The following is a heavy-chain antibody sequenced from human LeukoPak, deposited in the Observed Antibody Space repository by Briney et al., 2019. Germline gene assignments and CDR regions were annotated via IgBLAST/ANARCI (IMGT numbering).Heavy chain of an antibody. CDR1: GYTFTGYY. Sequence: ASVKVSCKASGYTFTGYYFHWVRQAPGQGLEWMGWINPDGGGTEFEQKFQDRVTVTRDTSTSTAFLEISRLTFDDTAVYYCARPPTREAEGFDIWGQGTMVIVSS. J-gene: IGHJ3*02. CDR3: ARPPTREAEGFDI. D-gene: IGHD1-26*01. CDR2: INPDGGGT. V-gene: IGHV1-2*02.